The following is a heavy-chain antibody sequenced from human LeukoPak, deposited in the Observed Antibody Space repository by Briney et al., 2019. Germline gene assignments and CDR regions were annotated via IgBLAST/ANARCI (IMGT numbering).Heavy chain of an antibody. CDR2: ISGSGGST. Sequence: GGPLRLSCAASGFTFSSYALSWVRQAPGKGLEWVSAISGSGGSTYYADSVKGRFTISRDNSKNTLYLQMNSLRAEDTAVYYCAKDATGYLYYFDYWGQGTLVTVSS. V-gene: IGHV3-23*01. CDR1: GFTFSSYA. CDR3: AKDATGYLYYFDY. J-gene: IGHJ4*02. D-gene: IGHD3-9*01.